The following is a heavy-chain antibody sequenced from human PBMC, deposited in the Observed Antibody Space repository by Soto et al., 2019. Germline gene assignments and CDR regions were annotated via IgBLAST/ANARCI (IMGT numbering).Heavy chain of an antibody. V-gene: IGHV3-23*01. CDR1: GFTFSSYA. D-gene: IGHD2-2*01. CDR3: AKCSHIVVVPAATLFDP. Sequence: GGSLRLSCAASGFTFSSYAMSLVRQAPGKGLEWVSAISGSGGSTYYADSVKGRFTISRDNSKNTLYLQMNSLRAEDTAVYYCAKCSHIVVVPAATLFDPWGQGTLVTVSS. J-gene: IGHJ5*02. CDR2: ISGSGGST.